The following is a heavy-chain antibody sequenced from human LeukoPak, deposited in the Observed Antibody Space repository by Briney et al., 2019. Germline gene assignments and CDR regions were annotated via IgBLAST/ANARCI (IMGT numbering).Heavy chain of an antibody. Sequence: NPGGSLRLSCAASGFTFSNAWMSWVRQAPGKGLEWVGRIKSKTDGGTTDYAAPVKGRFTISRDDSKNTLYLQMNSLKTEDTAVYYCTSRYYYDSSGYCAFIRWGQGTLVTVSS. D-gene: IGHD3-22*01. V-gene: IGHV3-15*01. CDR2: IKSKTDGGTT. J-gene: IGHJ4*02. CDR1: GFTFSNAW. CDR3: TSRYYYDSSGYCAFIR.